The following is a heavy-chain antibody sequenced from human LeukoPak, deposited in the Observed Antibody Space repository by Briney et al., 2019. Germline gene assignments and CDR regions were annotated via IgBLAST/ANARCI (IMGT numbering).Heavy chain of an antibody. CDR2: ISYDGSNK. V-gene: IGHV3-30-3*01. CDR3: ARGSYGFDY. D-gene: IGHD3-16*01. CDR1: GFTFSSYA. J-gene: IGHJ4*02. Sequence: GGSLRLSCAASGFTFSSYAMHWVRQAPGKGLEWVAVISYDGSNKYYADSVKGRFTISRDNSKNTLYLQMNSLRAEDTAVYYCARGSYGFDYWGQGTLVTVSS.